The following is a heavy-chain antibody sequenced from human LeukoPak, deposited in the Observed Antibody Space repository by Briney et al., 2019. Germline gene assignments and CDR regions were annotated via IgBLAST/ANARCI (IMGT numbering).Heavy chain of an antibody. J-gene: IGHJ4*02. CDR2: INQDGSEK. CDR1: GFKFTNYA. D-gene: IGHD4-23*01. Sequence: GGSLRLSCAASGFKFTNYAMHWVRQAPGKVLEWVANINQDGSEKYYVDSVKGRFTISRDNAKNSLYLQMNSLRAEDTAVYFCVRAIGSNTLWGQGTLVTVSS. V-gene: IGHV3-7*01. CDR3: VRAIGSNTL.